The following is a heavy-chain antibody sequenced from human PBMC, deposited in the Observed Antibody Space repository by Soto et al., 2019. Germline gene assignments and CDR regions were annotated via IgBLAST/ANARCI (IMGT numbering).Heavy chain of an antibody. D-gene: IGHD6-6*01. Sequence: GGSLRLSCAASGFTLSFNYMTWVRQAPGKGLEWVSLINTNGDTYYADSVKGRFTMSRDNSKNTLFLQMNSLRAEDTAVYYCARESSLVGYYYGMDVWGQGTTVTVSS. CDR3: ARESSLVGYYYGMDV. CDR2: INTNGDT. J-gene: IGHJ6*02. CDR1: GFTLSFNY. V-gene: IGHV3-66*01.